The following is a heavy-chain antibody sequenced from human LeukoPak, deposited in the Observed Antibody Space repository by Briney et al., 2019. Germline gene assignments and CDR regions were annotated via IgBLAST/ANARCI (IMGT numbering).Heavy chain of an antibody. CDR2: ISSSSSYM. Sequence: GGSLRLSCAASGFTFSSYTMTWVRQAPGKGLEWVSCISSSSSYMYYGDTLKGRFTISRDNAKDSLYLQMDDLRAEDTAMYYCARALTPASGWLGSWGQGTLVTVSS. CDR3: ARALTPASGWLGS. CDR1: GFTFSSYT. D-gene: IGHD6-19*01. V-gene: IGHV3-21*01. J-gene: IGHJ5*01.